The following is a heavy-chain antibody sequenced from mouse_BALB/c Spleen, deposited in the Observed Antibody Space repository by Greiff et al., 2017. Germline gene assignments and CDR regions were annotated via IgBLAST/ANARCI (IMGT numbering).Heavy chain of an antibody. J-gene: IGHJ3*01. CDR3: ARDYYFGSSYPPWFAY. Sequence: EVQVVESGGGLVQPGGSLRLSCATSGFTFTDYYMSWVRQPPGTALEWLGFIRNKANGYTTDYSASVKGRFTISRDNSQSILYLQMNTLRAEDSATYYCARDYYFGSSYPPWFAYWGQGTLVTVSA. V-gene: IGHV7-3*02. D-gene: IGHD1-1*01. CDR1: GFTFTDYY. CDR2: IRNKANGYTT.